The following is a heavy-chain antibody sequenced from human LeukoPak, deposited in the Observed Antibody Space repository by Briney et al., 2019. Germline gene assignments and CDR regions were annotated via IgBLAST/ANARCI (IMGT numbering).Heavy chain of an antibody. CDR3: ARQGNYYGSGSYYILYYYYMDV. J-gene: IGHJ6*03. V-gene: IGHV4-39*01. CDR1: GGSISSSSYY. Sequence: SETLSLTCTVSGGSISSSSYYWGWIRQPPGKGLEWIGSIYYSGSTYFNPSLKSRVTISVDTSKNQFSLKLSSVTAADTAVYYCARQGNYYGSGSYYILYYYYMDVWGKGTTVTVSS. CDR2: IYYSGST. D-gene: IGHD3-10*01.